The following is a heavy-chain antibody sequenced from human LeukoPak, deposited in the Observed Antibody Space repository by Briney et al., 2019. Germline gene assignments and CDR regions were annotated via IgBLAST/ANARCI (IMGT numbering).Heavy chain of an antibody. Sequence: ASVKVSCKASGGTFSSYAISWVRQAPGQGLEWMGGIIPIFGTANYAQKFQGRVTITAAESTSTAYMELSSLRSEETAVYYCARGGGTDWRSTRALDYWGQGTLVTVSS. V-gene: IGHV1-69*13. CDR2: IIPIFGTA. D-gene: IGHD2-2*01. J-gene: IGHJ4*02. CDR3: ARGGGTDWRSTRALDY. CDR1: GGTFSSYA.